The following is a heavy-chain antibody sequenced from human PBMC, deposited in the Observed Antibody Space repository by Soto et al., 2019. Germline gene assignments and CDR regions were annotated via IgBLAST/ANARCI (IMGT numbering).Heavy chain of an antibody. CDR1: GGSISSGGYY. J-gene: IGHJ4*02. CDR3: ARVATGHNAFDY. V-gene: IGHV4-31*03. CDR2: IYYSGST. D-gene: IGHD5-12*01. Sequence: QVQLQETGPGLVKPSQTLSLTCTVSGGSISSGGYYWSWIRQHPGKGLEWIGYIYYSGSTYYNPSLKSRVTISVDTSKNLFSLKLSSVTAADTAVYYCARVATGHNAFDYWGQGTLVTVSS.